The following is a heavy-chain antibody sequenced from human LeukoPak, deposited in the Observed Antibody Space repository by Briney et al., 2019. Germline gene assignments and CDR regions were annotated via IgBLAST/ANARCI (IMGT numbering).Heavy chain of an antibody. Sequence: GGTLSLSCSASGFTFSSYATDWVRQAPGGGRGYVSAISSIGGSTYYADSVKGRFTISRDNSKNTLYLQMSSLRAEDTAVYYCVKGPPFYDILTGHFKGAYFDYWGQVTLVTVSS. D-gene: IGHD3-9*01. CDR3: VKGPPFYDILTGHFKGAYFDY. CDR1: GFTFSSYA. J-gene: IGHJ4*02. V-gene: IGHV3-64D*06. CDR2: ISSIGGST.